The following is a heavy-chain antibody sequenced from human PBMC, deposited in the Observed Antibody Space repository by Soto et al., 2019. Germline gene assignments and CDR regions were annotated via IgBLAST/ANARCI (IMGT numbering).Heavy chain of an antibody. CDR2: IRSKANSYAT. D-gene: IGHD4-17*01. CDR3: TRPRDYGDYADEEDDAFDI. Sequence: EVQLVESGGGLVQPGGSLKLSCAASGFTFSGSAMHWVRQASGKGLEWFGRIRSKANSYATAYAASVKGRFTISRDDSKNTAYLQMNSLKTEDTAVYYCTRPRDYGDYADEEDDAFDIWGQGTMVTVSS. J-gene: IGHJ3*02. CDR1: GFTFSGSA. V-gene: IGHV3-73*01.